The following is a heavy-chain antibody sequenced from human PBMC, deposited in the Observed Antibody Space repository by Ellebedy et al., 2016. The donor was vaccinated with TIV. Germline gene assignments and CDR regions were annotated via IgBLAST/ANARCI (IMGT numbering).Heavy chain of an antibody. CDR3: ATFNWNYGGY. D-gene: IGHD1-7*01. J-gene: IGHJ4*02. V-gene: IGHV1-18*01. Sequence: ASVKVSXKASGGTFSSYAISWVRQAPGQGLEWMGWISAYNGNTNYAQKLQGRVTMTTDTSTSTAYMELRSLRSDDTAVYYCATFNWNYGGYWGQGTLVTVSS. CDR1: GGTFSSYA. CDR2: ISAYNGNT.